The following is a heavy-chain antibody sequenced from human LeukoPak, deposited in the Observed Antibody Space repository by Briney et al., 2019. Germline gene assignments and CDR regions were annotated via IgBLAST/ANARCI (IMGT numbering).Heavy chain of an antibody. J-gene: IGHJ6*02. D-gene: IGHD6-19*01. V-gene: IGHV5-51*01. CDR1: GXSFTSYC. Sequence: GESLKISFKGSGXSFTSYCIGWVRQMPGKGLVWMGIIYPGDSDSRYSPSFQGQVTISADKSISTAYLQWSSLKASDTAMYYCARSAVADPYYYYGMDVWGQGITVTVSS. CDR3: ARSAVADPYYYYGMDV. CDR2: IYPGDSDS.